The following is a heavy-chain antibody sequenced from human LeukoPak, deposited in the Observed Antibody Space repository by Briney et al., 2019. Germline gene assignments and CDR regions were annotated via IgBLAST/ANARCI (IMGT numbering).Heavy chain of an antibody. CDR2: ITSGASVI. CDR3: ARKRLADLGDDTSFGGTPFDS. D-gene: IGHD3-16*01. CDR1: GFTFETYH. Sequence: GGSLRPSCVASGFTFETYHMNWVRQAPGKGLEWLSGITSGASVIYYADSVKGRFTISRDDAMNSVFLQMSGLTVDDTAVYYCARKRLADLGDDTSFGGTPFDSWGQGTLVIVSS. V-gene: IGHV3-48*03. J-gene: IGHJ4*02.